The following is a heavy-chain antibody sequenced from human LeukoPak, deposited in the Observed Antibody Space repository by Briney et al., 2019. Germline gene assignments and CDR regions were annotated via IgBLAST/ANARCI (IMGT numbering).Heavy chain of an antibody. CDR2: MNPNSGNT. J-gene: IGHJ4*02. CDR3: ARATERVLLWFGKKYYFDY. V-gene: IGHV1-8*01. Sequence: ASVKVSCKASGYTFTSYDINWVRQATGQGLEWMGWMNPNSGNTGYAQKFQGRVTMTRNTSISTAYMELSSLRFEDTAVYYCARATERVLLWFGKKYYFDYWGQGTLVTVSS. CDR1: GYTFTSYD. D-gene: IGHD3-10*01.